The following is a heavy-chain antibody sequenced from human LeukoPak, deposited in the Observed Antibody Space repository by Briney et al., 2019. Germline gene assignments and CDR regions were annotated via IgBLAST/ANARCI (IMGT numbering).Heavy chain of an antibody. CDR1: GYTFTGYY. D-gene: IGHD1-26*01. J-gene: IGHJ4*02. CDR2: INPNSGGT. CDR3: ARAGLIEGGGHFDY. V-gene: IGHV1-2*02. Sequence: ASVKVSCKASGYTFTGYYMHWVRQAPGQGLEWMGWINPNSGGTNYAQQFQGRVTMTRDTSISTAYMELSRLRSDDTAVYYCARAGLIEGGGHFDYWGQGTLVTVSS.